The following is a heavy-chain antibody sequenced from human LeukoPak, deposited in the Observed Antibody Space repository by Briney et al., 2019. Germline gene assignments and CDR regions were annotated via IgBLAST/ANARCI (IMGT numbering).Heavy chain of an antibody. CDR1: GFTVSSNY. D-gene: IGHD1-14*01. CDR2: IYSGGST. Sequence: QAGGSLRLSCAASGFTVSSNYMNWVRHAPGKGLDWVSVIYSGGSTNYADSVKGRFTISRDNANNLLYLQMNSLRGEDTAVYYCTRDRSRAEDDWGQGTLVTVSS. V-gene: IGHV3-53*01. J-gene: IGHJ4*02. CDR3: TRDRSRAEDD.